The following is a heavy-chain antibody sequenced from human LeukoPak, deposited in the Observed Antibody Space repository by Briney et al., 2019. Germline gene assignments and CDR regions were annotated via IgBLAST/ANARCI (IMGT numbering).Heavy chain of an antibody. D-gene: IGHD2-15*01. CDR2: IYSGGST. V-gene: IGHV3-66*01. CDR3: ARGVSSSSTRWYRSGGSCLQNWFDP. Sequence: GGSLRFSCAASGFTVSSNYMSWVRQAPGKGLEWVSVIYSGGSTYYADSVKGRFTISRDNSKNTLYLQMNSLRAEDTAVYYCARGVSSSSTRWYRSGGSCLQNWFDPWGQGTLVTVSS. J-gene: IGHJ5*02. CDR1: GFTVSSNY.